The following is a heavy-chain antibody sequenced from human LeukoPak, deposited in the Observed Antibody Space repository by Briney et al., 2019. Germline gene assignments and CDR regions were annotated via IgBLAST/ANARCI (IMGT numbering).Heavy chain of an antibody. CDR3: ARGDYDILTGYDNWYFDL. J-gene: IGHJ2*01. D-gene: IGHD3-9*01. CDR1: GGSISSYY. Sequence: PSETLSLTCTVSGGSISSYYWSWIRQPPGKGLEWIGYIYYSGSTNYNPSLKSRVTISVDTSKNQFSLKLSSVTAADTAVYYCARGDYDILTGYDNWYFDLWGRGTLVTVSS. CDR2: IYYSGST. V-gene: IGHV4-59*01.